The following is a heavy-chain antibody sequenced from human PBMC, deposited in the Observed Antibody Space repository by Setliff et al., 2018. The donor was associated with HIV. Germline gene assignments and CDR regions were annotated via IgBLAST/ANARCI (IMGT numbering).Heavy chain of an antibody. V-gene: IGHV3-21*04. CDR3: AKLLYPQLWPLDIDH. Sequence: GGSLRLSCAASGFIFSSHSMNWVRQAPGKGLEWVSSISRSSDEIHYADSVKGRFTISRDNTKYSLYLQMNKVRADDTAVYYCAKLLYPQLWPLDIDHWGQGRLVTVSS. J-gene: IGHJ4*02. CDR2: ISRSSDEI. D-gene: IGHD2-21*01. CDR1: GFIFSSHS.